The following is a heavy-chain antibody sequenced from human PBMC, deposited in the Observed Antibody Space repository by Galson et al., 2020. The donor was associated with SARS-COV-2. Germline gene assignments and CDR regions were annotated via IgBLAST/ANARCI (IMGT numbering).Heavy chain of an antibody. CDR3: TRVPPDSISWWDAFEL. D-gene: IGHD2-15*01. Sequence: GRSLRPSCATLEFTFIASPINWFRPASGKGLEWVDRIRSKANTHATADAASLKCTFTISRAGSKNTSYLPMNSLKTEDTACCNCTRVPPDSISWWDAFELWDQGTMVTVTS. J-gene: IGHJ3*01. V-gene: IGHV3-73*01. CDR2: IRSKANTHAT. CDR1: EFTFIASP.